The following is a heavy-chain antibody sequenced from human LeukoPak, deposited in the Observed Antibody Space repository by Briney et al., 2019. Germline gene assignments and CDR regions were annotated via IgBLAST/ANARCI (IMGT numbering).Heavy chain of an antibody. J-gene: IGHJ6*03. D-gene: IGHD3-22*01. V-gene: IGHV4-39*07. CDR1: GGSISSSSYY. CDR2: IYYSGST. CDR3: ARDTSPLNYYDSSGYYRPYYYYYYMDV. Sequence: PSETLSLTCTVSGGSISSSSYYWGWLRQPPGKGLEWIGSIYYSGSTYYNPSLKSLVTISVDTSKNQFSLKLSSVTAADTAVYYGARDTSPLNYYDSSGYYRPYYYYYYMDVWGKGTTVTVSS.